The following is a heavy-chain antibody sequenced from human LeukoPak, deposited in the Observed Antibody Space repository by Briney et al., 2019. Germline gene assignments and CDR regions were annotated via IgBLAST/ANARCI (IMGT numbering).Heavy chain of an antibody. CDR2: IKKDGSEK. Sequence: GGSLRLSCAAPGLPFITYGISWVRQPPGKGLEGVANIKKDGSEKYYMDSVKGRFTISGDNAENSLYLQMNSLRAEDTAVYYCAREGVHCSGRSCLKAYWGQGTQVTVSS. V-gene: IGHV3-7*03. J-gene: IGHJ4*02. CDR3: AREGVHCSGRSCLKAY. CDR1: GLPFITYG. D-gene: IGHD2-15*01.